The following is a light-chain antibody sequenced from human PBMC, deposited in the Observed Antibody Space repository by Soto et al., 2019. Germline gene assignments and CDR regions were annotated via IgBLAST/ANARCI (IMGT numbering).Light chain of an antibody. CDR3: SSYTSSTFYV. V-gene: IGLV2-14*01. Sequence: QSVLTQPASVSGSPGQSITISCTGTSRDVGGYNYVSWYQQHPGKAPKIMIYEVSNRPSGVSNRFSGSKSGNTASLTISGLQAEDEADYYCSSYTSSTFYVFGTGTKVTVL. CDR2: EVS. J-gene: IGLJ1*01. CDR1: SRDVGGYNY.